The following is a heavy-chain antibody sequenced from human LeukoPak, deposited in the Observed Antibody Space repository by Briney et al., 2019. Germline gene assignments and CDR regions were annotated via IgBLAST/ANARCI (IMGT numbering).Heavy chain of an antibody. CDR1: GGTFSSYA. CDR3: AVTWGYCSGGSCPNYFDY. D-gene: IGHD2-15*01. CDR2: IIPIFGTA. J-gene: IGHJ4*02. V-gene: IGHV1-69*05. Sequence: SVKVSCKASGGTFSSYAISWVRQAPGQGLEWMGRIIPIFGTANYAQKFQGRVTITTDESTSTAYMELSSLRSEDTAVYYCAVTWGYCSGGSCPNYFDYWGQGTLVTVSS.